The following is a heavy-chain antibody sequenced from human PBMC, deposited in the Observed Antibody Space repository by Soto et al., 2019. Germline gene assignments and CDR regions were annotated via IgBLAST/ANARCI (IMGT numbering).Heavy chain of an antibody. J-gene: IGHJ5*02. CDR1: GFSLSNAGMG. CDR2: IFSNDER. D-gene: IGHD3-10*01. CDR3: XXXXXXXXXXXXAGWFDA. V-gene: IGHV2-26*01. Sequence: QVTLKESGPVLVKPTETLTLTCTVSGFSLSNAGMGVSWIRQPPGKALEWLAHIFSNDERRFSTSLKNRLTISKXTXNXXVXXXXXXXXXXXXXXXXXXXXXXXXXXXXXAGWFDAWGQGTLVTVSS.